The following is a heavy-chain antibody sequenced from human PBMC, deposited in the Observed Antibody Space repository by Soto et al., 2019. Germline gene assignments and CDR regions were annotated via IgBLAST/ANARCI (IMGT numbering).Heavy chain of an antibody. J-gene: IGHJ6*03. Sequence: ASVKVSCKASGYTFTSYDINWVRQATGQGLEWMGWMNPNSGNTGYAQKFQGRVTMTRNTSISTAYMELSSLRSEDTAVYYCARPNSYYDFWSGYNLDYYYYYMDVWG. CDR1: GYTFTSYD. D-gene: IGHD3-3*01. V-gene: IGHV1-8*01. CDR2: MNPNSGNT. CDR3: ARPNSYYDFWSGYNLDYYYYYMDV.